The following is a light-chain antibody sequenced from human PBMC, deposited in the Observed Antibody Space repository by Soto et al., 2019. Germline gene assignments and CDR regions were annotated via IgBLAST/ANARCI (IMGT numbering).Light chain of an antibody. CDR1: QSVSNE. CDR3: QQYNQWPQFT. V-gene: IGKV3-15*01. Sequence: ILMTQSPVILSVSPGERATLSCRASQSVSNELAWYQQRPGRAPSLLIYGASNRATGIPARFSGSGSETEFTLTISSLQSEDFAVYYCQQYNQWPQFTFGPGTRVDIK. CDR2: GAS. J-gene: IGKJ3*01.